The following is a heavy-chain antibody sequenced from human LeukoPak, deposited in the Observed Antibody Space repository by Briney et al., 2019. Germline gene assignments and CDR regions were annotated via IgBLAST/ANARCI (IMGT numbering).Heavy chain of an antibody. CDR1: GFTVSSNY. J-gene: IGHJ4*02. CDR2: IGSDGKTA. CDR3: AKEDYDGSGSYYTH. Sequence: HPGGSLRLSCAASGFTVSSNYMSWVRQAPGKGLEWVAVIGSDGKTAVYADSVKGRFAISRDNTNNAVYLQMNSLRGEDTAVYHCAKEDYDGSGSYYTHWGQGTLVSASS. V-gene: IGHV3-30*18. D-gene: IGHD3-10*01.